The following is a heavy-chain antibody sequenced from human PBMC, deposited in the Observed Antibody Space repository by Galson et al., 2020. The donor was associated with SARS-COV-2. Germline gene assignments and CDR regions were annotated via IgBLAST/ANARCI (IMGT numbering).Heavy chain of an antibody. J-gene: IGHJ4*02. V-gene: IGHV4-61*09. CDR1: GGSISSGDFY. CDR3: ARGGRGYNYDL. CDR2: MYTSGSS. D-gene: IGHD5-18*01. Sequence: SETLSLTCTVSGGSISSGDFYWSWIRQPAGKGLEWIGHMYTSGSSNSNRSLKSRVTVSVDTSKNQFSLKLTSVTAADTAVYYCARGGRGYNYDLWGQGNLVTVSS.